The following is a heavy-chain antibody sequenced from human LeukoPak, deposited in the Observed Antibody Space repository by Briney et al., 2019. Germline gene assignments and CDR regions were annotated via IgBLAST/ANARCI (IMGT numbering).Heavy chain of an antibody. D-gene: IGHD6-13*01. Sequence: ASVKVSCKASGYTFTSYDINWVRQATGQGLEWMGWMNPNRGNTGYAQKFQGRVTITRNASISTAYMELSSLRSEDTAVYYCAILSSSRRPFDYWGQGTLVTVSS. CDR2: MNPNRGNT. CDR1: GYTFTSYD. CDR3: AILSSSRRPFDY. J-gene: IGHJ4*02. V-gene: IGHV1-8*03.